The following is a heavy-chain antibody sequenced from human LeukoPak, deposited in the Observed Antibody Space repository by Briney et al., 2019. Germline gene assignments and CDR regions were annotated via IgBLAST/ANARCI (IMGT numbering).Heavy chain of an antibody. Sequence: GESLKISCKGSGYGFTTCWIGWVRQMPGKGLEWMGVINPGNSDTRYSPSFQGQITISADKSITTAYLQWSSLKASDTAMYYCARLRWAAGDGYYFDYWGQGTPVTVSS. V-gene: IGHV5-51*01. CDR1: GYGFTTCW. J-gene: IGHJ4*02. CDR3: ARLRWAAGDGYYFDY. CDR2: INPGNSDT. D-gene: IGHD6-13*01.